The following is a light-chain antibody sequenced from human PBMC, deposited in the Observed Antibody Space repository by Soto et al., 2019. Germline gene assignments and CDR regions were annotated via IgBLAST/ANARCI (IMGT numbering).Light chain of an antibody. Sequence: QSVLTQPPSSSGSPGQTVTISCTGTSSDVGGYDYVSWYQQHPGEAPKLILYEVTKRPSGIPDRFSGSKSGNTASLTVSGLQAEDEADYHCASYAGGKNFYVFGTGTKVTV. CDR1: SSDVGGYDY. J-gene: IGLJ1*01. CDR3: ASYAGGKNFYV. CDR2: EVT. V-gene: IGLV2-8*01.